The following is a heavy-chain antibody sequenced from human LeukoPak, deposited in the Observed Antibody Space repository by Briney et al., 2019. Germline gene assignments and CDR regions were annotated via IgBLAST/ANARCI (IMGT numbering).Heavy chain of an antibody. V-gene: IGHV3-23*01. Sequence: GGSLRLSCAASGFTFSDYVMTWERQAPGKGLEWVSSISGGSESAYYADSVKGRFTISRDNSKSTLFLQMNSLRAEDTAVYYCARDVVVAAATPGFYYSGMDVWGQGTTVTVSS. D-gene: IGHD2-15*01. J-gene: IGHJ6*02. CDR3: ARDVVVAAATPGFYYSGMDV. CDR1: GFTFSDYV. CDR2: ISGGSESA.